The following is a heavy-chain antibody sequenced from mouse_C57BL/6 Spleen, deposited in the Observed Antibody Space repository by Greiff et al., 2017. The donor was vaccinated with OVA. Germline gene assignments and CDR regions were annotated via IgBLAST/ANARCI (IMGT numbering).Heavy chain of an antibody. D-gene: IGHD1-1*01. CDR3: ARSVVAPYYAMDY. CDR1: GYAFSSSW. Sequence: VQVVESGPELVKPGASVKISCKASGYAFSSSWMNWVKQRPGKGLEWIGRIYPGDGDTNYNGKFKGKATLTADKSSSTAYMQLSSLTSEDSAVYFCARSVVAPYYAMDYWGQGTSVTVSS. CDR2: IYPGDGDT. J-gene: IGHJ4*01. V-gene: IGHV1-82*01.